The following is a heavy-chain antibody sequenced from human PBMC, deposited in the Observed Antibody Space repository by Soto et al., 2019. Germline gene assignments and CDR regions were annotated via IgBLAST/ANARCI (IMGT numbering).Heavy chain of an antibody. Sequence: ASVKASCKASGYTFTSYYMHCVRQAPGQGLEWMGIINPSGGSTSYAQKFQGRVTMTRDTSTSTVYMELSSLRSEDTAVYYCARNYYDSSGYSGYHKDLYYFDYWGQGTLVTVS. CDR1: GYTFTSYY. V-gene: IGHV1-46*01. CDR3: ARNYYDSSGYSGYHKDLYYFDY. D-gene: IGHD3-22*01. CDR2: INPSGGST. J-gene: IGHJ4*02.